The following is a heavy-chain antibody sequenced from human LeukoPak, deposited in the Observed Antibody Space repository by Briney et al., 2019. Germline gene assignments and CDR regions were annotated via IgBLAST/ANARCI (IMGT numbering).Heavy chain of an antibody. CDR3: ARDGKPAVYYDFWSGYEPGI. J-gene: IGHJ3*02. CDR1: GYTFTSYA. V-gene: IGHV7-4-1*02. Sequence: GASVKVSCKASGYTFTSYAMNWVRQAPGQGLEWMGWINTNTGNPTYAQGFTGRFVFSLDTSVSTAYLQISSLKAEDTAVYYCARDGKPAVYYDFWSGYEPGIWGQGTMVTVSS. CDR2: INTNTGNP. D-gene: IGHD3-3*01.